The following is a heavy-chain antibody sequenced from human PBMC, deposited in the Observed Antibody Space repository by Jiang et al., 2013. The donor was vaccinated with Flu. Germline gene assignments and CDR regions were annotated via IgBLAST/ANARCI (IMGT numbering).Heavy chain of an antibody. D-gene: IGHD4-23*01. CDR1: GFTFDDFA. CDR3: AKDLRPIISVVQH. CDR2: VSWNSADV. Sequence: GGLVQPGRSLRLSCAASGFTFDDFAMHWVRQAPGKGLEWVSGVSWNSADVGYADSVKGRVTVSRDNAKSFLYLQVDSLRTEDTALYYCAKDLRPIISVVQHWGQGTPVTVSS. J-gene: IGHJ1*01. V-gene: IGHV3-9*01.